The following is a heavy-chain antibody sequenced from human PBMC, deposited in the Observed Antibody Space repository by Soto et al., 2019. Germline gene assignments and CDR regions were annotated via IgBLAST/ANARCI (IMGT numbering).Heavy chain of an antibody. CDR3: ARAGAGYCSGGSCYSAWNYGMDV. CDR2: IIPIFGTA. CDR1: GGTFSSYA. D-gene: IGHD2-15*01. V-gene: IGHV1-69*01. Sequence: QVQLVQSGAEVKKPGSSVKVSCKASGGTFSSYAISWVRQAPGQGLEWMGGIIPIFGTANYAQKFQGRVTITADESPSTAYMELSSLRSEDTAVYYCARAGAGYCSGGSCYSAWNYGMDVWGQGTTVTVSS. J-gene: IGHJ6*02.